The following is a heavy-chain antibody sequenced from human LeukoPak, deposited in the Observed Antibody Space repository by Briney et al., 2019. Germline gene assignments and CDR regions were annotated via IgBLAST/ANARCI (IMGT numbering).Heavy chain of an antibody. Sequence: PGGSLRLSCAVSGFTFTTYGMHWVRQAPGKGLEWVALISFDGSEKYYADSVKGRFTISRDNSKNTLYLQMNSLRAEDTAVYYCTAMGTYYYYYYYMDVWGKGTTVTISS. CDR3: TAMGTYYYYYYYMDV. CDR1: GFTFTTYG. D-gene: IGHD5-18*01. J-gene: IGHJ6*03. CDR2: ISFDGSEK. V-gene: IGHV3-30*03.